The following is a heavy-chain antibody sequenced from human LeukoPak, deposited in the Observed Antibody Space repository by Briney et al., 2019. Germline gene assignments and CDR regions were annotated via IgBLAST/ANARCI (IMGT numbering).Heavy chain of an antibody. CDR3: VKGRAGYSYGYAIDY. CDR2: IRYDGSNK. Sequence: PGGSLRLSCAASGFTFSSYGMHWVRQAPGKGLEWVAFIRYDGSNKYYADSVKGRFTISRDNSKNTLYLQMNSLRAEDTAVYYCVKGRAGYSYGYAIDYWGQGTLVTVSS. D-gene: IGHD5-18*01. J-gene: IGHJ4*02. CDR1: GFTFSSYG. V-gene: IGHV3-30*02.